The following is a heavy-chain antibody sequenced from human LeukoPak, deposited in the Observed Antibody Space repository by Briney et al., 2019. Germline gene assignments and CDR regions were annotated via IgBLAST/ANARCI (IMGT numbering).Heavy chain of an antibody. CDR2: IYHSGST. Sequence: SETLSLTCAVSGGSISSSNWWSWVRQPPGKGLEWIGEIYHSGSTNYNPSLKSRVTISVDKSKNQFSLKLSSVTAADTAVYYCARGRLTGAARRRYYFDYWGQGTLVTVSS. V-gene: IGHV4-4*02. CDR3: ARGRLTGAARRRYYFDY. J-gene: IGHJ4*02. CDR1: GGSISSSNW. D-gene: IGHD6-6*01.